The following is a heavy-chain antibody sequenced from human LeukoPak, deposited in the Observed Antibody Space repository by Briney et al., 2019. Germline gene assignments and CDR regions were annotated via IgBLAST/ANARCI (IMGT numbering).Heavy chain of an antibody. Sequence: ASVKVSCKASGYTFTGYYMHWVRQAPGQGLEWMGWINPNSGGTNYAQKFQGWVTMTRDTSISTAYMELSRLRSDDTAVYYCARDGGLGYCSGGSCLAFDIWGQGTMVTVSS. CDR2: INPNSGGT. J-gene: IGHJ3*02. D-gene: IGHD2-15*01. CDR1: GYTFTGYY. CDR3: ARDGGLGYCSGGSCLAFDI. V-gene: IGHV1-2*04.